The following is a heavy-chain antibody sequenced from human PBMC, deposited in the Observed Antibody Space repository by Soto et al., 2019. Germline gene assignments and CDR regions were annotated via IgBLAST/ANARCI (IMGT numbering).Heavy chain of an antibody. CDR1: GYSFTNYW. J-gene: IGHJ4*02. D-gene: IGHD5-18*01. Sequence: PGESLKISCKGSGYSFTNYWIGWVRQMPGKGLEWMGIIYPGDSETRYSPSFEGQVTISADKSISTAYLQWSSLKTSDTAMYYCARRTRYSYGYVHWGQGTLVTVSS. CDR2: IYPGDSET. V-gene: IGHV5-51*01. CDR3: ARRTRYSYGYVH.